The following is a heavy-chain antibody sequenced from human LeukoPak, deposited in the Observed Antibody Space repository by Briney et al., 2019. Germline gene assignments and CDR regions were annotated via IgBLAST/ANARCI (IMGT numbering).Heavy chain of an antibody. J-gene: IGHJ4*02. CDR3: ARELGGVEDY. CDR2: MNPNSGNT. V-gene: IGHV1-8*03. Sequence: ASVKVSCKASGYTFTSYYMHWVRQATGQGLEWMGWMNPNSGNTGYAQKFQGRVTITRNTSISTAYMELSSLRSEDTAVYYCARELGGVEDYWGQGTLVTVSS. CDR1: GYTFTSYY. D-gene: IGHD3-16*01.